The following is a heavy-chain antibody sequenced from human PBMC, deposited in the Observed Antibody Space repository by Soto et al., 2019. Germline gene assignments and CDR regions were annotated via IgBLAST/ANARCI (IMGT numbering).Heavy chain of an antibody. CDR2: ISSSSSYI. V-gene: IGHV3-21*01. CDR3: ARVGSGSYRGYYYYYGMDV. D-gene: IGHD1-26*01. CDR1: GFTFSSYS. Sequence: GGSLRLSCAASGFTFSSYSMNWVRQAPGKGLEWVSSISSSSSYIYYADSVKGRFTISRDNAKNSLYLQMNSLRAEDTAVYYCARVGSGSYRGYYYYYGMDVWGQGTTVTVS. J-gene: IGHJ6*02.